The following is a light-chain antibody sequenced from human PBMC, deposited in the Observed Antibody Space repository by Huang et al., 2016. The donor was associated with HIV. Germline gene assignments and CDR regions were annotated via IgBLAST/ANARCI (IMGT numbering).Light chain of an antibody. CDR1: QGVDASS. Sequence: EIVLTQSPDTLSLSPGERATLSCRATQGVDASSLAWYQLKPGQPPRLLIYRASRRATAIPDKFSGSGSGTDFTRTISRVEPEDFAVYYCQHFSSSPPVWTFGQGTKVEIK. CDR2: RAS. V-gene: IGKV3-20*01. J-gene: IGKJ1*01. CDR3: QHFSSSPPVWT.